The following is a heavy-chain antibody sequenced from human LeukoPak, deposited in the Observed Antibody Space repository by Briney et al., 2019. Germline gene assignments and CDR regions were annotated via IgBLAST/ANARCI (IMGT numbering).Heavy chain of an antibody. Sequence: GGSLRLSCAASGFTFSSYGMHWVRQAPGKGLEWVANIKKDGTEKKYVDSVKGRFTISRDNAKNTLYLQMNSLRAEDTAVYYCARGYDYVWGSYSYWGQGTLVTVSS. D-gene: IGHD3-16*01. CDR1: GFTFSSYG. J-gene: IGHJ4*02. V-gene: IGHV3-7*04. CDR2: IKKDGTEK. CDR3: ARGYDYVWGSYSY.